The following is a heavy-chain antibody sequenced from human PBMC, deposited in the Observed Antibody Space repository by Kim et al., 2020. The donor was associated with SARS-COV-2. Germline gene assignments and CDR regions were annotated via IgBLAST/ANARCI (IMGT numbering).Heavy chain of an antibody. D-gene: IGHD3-10*01. V-gene: IGHV4-34*01. J-gene: IGHJ5*02. Sequence: SETLSLTCAVYGGSFSGYYWSWIRQPPGKGLEWIGEINHSGSTNYNPSLKSRVTISVDTSKNQFSLKLSSVTAADTAVYYCAREGPLYYYGSGKRWFDPWGQGTLVTVSS. CDR2: INHSGST. CDR1: GGSFSGYY. CDR3: AREGPLYYYGSGKRWFDP.